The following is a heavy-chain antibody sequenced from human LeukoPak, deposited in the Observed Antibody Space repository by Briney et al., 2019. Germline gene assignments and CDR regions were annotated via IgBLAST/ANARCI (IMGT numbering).Heavy chain of an antibody. Sequence: GGSLRLSCAASGFTFSSYAMSWVRQAPGKGLEWVSAISGSGGSTYYADSVKGRFTISRDNSKNTLYLQMNSLRAEDTAVYYCAKSSYGSGGHPQFDYWGQGTLVTVSS. V-gene: IGHV3-23*01. J-gene: IGHJ4*02. D-gene: IGHD3-10*01. CDR2: ISGSGGST. CDR3: AKSSYGSGGHPQFDY. CDR1: GFTFSSYA.